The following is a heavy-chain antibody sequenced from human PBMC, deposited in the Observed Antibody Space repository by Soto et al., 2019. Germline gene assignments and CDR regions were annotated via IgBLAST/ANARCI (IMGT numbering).Heavy chain of an antibody. Sequence: EVQLVESGGGLVQPGGSLRLSCVDSGFTFSSYWMSWVRQAPVKGLEWVGNIKQDGSEENYVDSLKGRFTISRDNAKNSMYLQRISLRAEDTAVYYCARIAATGRGWDVWGQGTTVVVSS. D-gene: IGHD6-13*01. CDR3: ARIAATGRGWDV. CDR2: IKQDGSEE. CDR1: GFTFSSYW. J-gene: IGHJ6*02. V-gene: IGHV3-7*01.